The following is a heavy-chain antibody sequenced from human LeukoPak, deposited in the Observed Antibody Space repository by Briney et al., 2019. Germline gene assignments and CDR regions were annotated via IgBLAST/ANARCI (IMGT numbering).Heavy chain of an antibody. J-gene: IGHJ4*02. CDR2: IYPGDSDT. V-gene: IGHV5-51*01. D-gene: IGHD3-22*01. Sequence: GESLKISFKGSGYSFTSYWIGWVRQMPGNGLEWMGIIYPGDSDTRYSPSFQGQVTISADKSISTAYLQWSSLKASATAMYYCARHVPLYYYDSSGYNYFDYWGQGTLVTVSS. CDR3: ARHVPLYYYDSSGYNYFDY. CDR1: GYSFTSYW.